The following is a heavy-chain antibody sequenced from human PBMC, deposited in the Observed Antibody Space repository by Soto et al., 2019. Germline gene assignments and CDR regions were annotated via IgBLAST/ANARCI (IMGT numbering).Heavy chain of an antibody. Sequence: QVQLVQSGAEVKKPGSSVKVSCTASGGTFSYYTISWVRQAPGQGLEWMGRVIPMVGMSSYAQKFQGRVTITADKSTSTVYMVLSSLRSEDTAVYYCATNYGSGSTRFDYWGQGTLVTVSS. D-gene: IGHD3-10*01. J-gene: IGHJ4*02. CDR2: VIPMVGMS. CDR1: GGTFSYYT. CDR3: ATNYGSGSTRFDY. V-gene: IGHV1-69*02.